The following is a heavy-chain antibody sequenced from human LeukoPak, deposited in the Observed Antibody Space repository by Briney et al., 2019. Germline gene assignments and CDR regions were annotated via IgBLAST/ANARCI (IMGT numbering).Heavy chain of an antibody. Sequence: PGGTLRLSCAASGFTFSSYGMSWVRQAPGKGLEWVSVIFSDGSTYYEDSVKGRFTISRDTSKNTLSLQMNSLRPEDTAVYYCATEKGRGVISPYYDYWGQGTLVTVSS. V-gene: IGHV3-23*03. CDR3: ATEKGRGVISPYYDY. D-gene: IGHD3-10*01. CDR1: GFTFSSYG. CDR2: IFSDGST. J-gene: IGHJ4*02.